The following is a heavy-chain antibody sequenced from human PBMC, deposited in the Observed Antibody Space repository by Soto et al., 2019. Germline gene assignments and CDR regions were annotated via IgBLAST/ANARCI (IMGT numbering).Heavy chain of an antibody. CDR2: IIPIFGTA. D-gene: IGHD3-3*01. CDR1: GGTFSSYA. CDR3: AIRVALALYYYYGMDV. Sequence: SVKVSCKASGGTFSSYAISWVRQAPGQGLEWMGGIIPIFGTANYAQKFQGRVTITADESTSTAYMELSSLRSEDTAVYYCAIRVALALYYYYGMDVWGQGTTVTVSS. J-gene: IGHJ6*02. V-gene: IGHV1-69*13.